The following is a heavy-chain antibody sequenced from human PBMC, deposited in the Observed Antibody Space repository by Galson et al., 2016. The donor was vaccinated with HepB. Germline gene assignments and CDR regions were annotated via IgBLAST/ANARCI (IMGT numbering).Heavy chain of an antibody. Sequence: SVKVSCKASGYTFSSHGINWVRQAPGEGLEWMGWVSPYSGNTNYAQKFQGRVTMVTDTSTTTAYMELRSLRSDDTAMYYCARDRGFSHGYDHFHNDGMDVWGQGTTVPVSS. CDR2: VSPYSGNT. CDR3: ARDRGFSHGYDHFHNDGMDV. D-gene: IGHD5-18*01. J-gene: IGHJ6*02. CDR1: GYTFSSHG. V-gene: IGHV1-18*01.